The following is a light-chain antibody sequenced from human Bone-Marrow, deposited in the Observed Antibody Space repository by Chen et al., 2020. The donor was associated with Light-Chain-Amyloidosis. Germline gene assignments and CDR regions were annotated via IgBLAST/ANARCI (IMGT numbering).Light chain of an antibody. J-gene: IGKJ4*01. CDR3: QQYSTSPLT. Sequence: EIVLTQSPGTLSLSPWDRATLSCRTSQSISSTYLAWYQQKPGQAPRLLIYGVSSRATGIADRFSGSGSGTDFTLTISRLEPEDFAVYYCQQYSTSPLTFGGGTKVEIK. V-gene: IGKV3-20*01. CDR1: QSISSTY. CDR2: GVS.